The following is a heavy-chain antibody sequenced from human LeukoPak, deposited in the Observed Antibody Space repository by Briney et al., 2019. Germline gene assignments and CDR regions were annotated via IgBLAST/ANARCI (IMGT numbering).Heavy chain of an antibody. Sequence: SETLSLPCTVSGGSISSYYWSWIRQPPGQGLEWIGYIYYSGSTNYNPSLKSRVTISVDTSKNQFSLKLSSVTAADTAVYYCARGRYSPITFDYWGQGTLVTVSS. CDR2: IYYSGST. J-gene: IGHJ4*02. CDR1: GGSISSYY. V-gene: IGHV4-59*01. CDR3: ARGRYSPITFDY. D-gene: IGHD3-9*01.